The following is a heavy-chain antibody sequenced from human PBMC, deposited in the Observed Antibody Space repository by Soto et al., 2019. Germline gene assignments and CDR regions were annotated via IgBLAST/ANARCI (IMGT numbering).Heavy chain of an antibody. D-gene: IGHD4-17*01. CDR3: ARDLASYGDYLRGYYYYGMDV. J-gene: IGHJ6*02. CDR1: GFTFSSYA. V-gene: IGHV3-30-3*01. Sequence: QVQLVESGGGVVQPGGSLRLSCAASGFTFSSYAMHWVRQAPGKGLEWVAVISYDGSNKYYADSVKGRFTISRDNSKNTLYLQMNSLRAEDTAVYYCARDLASYGDYLRGYYYYGMDVWGQGTTVTVSS. CDR2: ISYDGSNK.